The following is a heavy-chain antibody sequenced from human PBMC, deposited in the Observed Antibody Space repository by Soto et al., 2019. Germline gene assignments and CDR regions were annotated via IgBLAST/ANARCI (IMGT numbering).Heavy chain of an antibody. CDR3: ARDRKHYYYYGMDV. CDR2: IYSGGST. V-gene: IGHV3-53*01. J-gene: IGHJ6*02. CDR1: GFTVSSNY. Sequence: EVQLVESGGGLIQPGGSLRLSCAASGFTVSSNYMSWVRQAPGKGLDWVSVIYSGGSTYYADSVKGRFTISRDNSKNTLYLQMNRLRAEDTDVYYCARDRKHYYYYGMDVWGQGTTVTVSS.